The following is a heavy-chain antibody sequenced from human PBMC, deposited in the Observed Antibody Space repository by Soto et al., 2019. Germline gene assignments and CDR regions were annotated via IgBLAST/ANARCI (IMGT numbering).Heavy chain of an antibody. J-gene: IGHJ4*02. CDR2: IYPGDSDT. Sequence: PGESLKISCQGSGYMFTSYWIGWVRQMPGKGLEWMAIIYPGDSDTRYSPSFQGQVTISADKSISTAYLQWISLKASDTAMYYCARLLYGDGYPDSVLDYWGQGTLVTVSS. D-gene: IGHD5-12*01. V-gene: IGHV5-51*01. CDR1: GYMFTSYW. CDR3: ARLLYGDGYPDSVLDY.